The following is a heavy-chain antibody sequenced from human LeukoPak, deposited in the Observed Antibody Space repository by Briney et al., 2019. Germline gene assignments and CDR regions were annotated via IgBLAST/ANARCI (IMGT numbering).Heavy chain of an antibody. CDR3: ARIRDGYNDAYDI. D-gene: IGHD5-24*01. V-gene: IGHV1-46*01. CDR1: GYTFTNYY. J-gene: IGHJ3*02. CDR2: INPGGDNT. Sequence: GASVKVSCKASGYTFTNYYMHWVRQAPGQRLGWMGLINPGGDNTDYAQNFQGRLTMASDTSARTVYMELSSLRSEDTAVYYCARIRDGYNDAYDIWGQGTVVTVPS.